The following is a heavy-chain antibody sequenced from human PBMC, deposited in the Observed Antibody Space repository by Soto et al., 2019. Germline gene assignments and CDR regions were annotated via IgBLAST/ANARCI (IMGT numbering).Heavy chain of an antibody. CDR1: GYGFRFG. J-gene: IGHJ4*02. CDR3: ATYYFGSGSYYRFDT. CDR2: ISASDGSS. D-gene: IGHD3-10*01. V-gene: IGHV1-18*01. Sequence: ASVKVSCKASGYGFRFGFSLVRHAPGQGLEWMGWISASDGSSNSAQKFRPRIALTTDTSTNTAYTELLSLTSDDTAVYFCATYYFGSGSYYRFDTWGQGTLVTVSS.